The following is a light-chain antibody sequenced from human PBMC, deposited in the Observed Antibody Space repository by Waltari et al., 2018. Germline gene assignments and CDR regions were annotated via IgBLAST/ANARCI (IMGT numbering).Light chain of an antibody. CDR2: DVS. Sequence: QSPLTQPASLSGSPGQSITISCSGSSSDIGYYNYVSWYQQHPDRAPKLIIYDVSYRPSGVSDRCSGSKSGNKASLTISCLQAEDEADYYCSAYSTTSTWVFGGGTKVTVL. J-gene: IGLJ3*02. V-gene: IGLV2-14*03. CDR3: SAYSTTSTWV. CDR1: SSDIGYYNY.